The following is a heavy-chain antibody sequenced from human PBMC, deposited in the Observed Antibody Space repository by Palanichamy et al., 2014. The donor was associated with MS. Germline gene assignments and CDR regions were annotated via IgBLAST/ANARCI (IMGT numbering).Heavy chain of an antibody. V-gene: IGHV1-8*01. J-gene: IGHJ3*02. CDR1: GYTFTSYD. CDR2: MNPDTGNT. D-gene: IGHD6-19*01. Sequence: QVQLVQSGAEVKRPGASVKVSCKASGYTFTSYDIKWARQATGQGLEWMGWMNPDTGNTAYAQKLQGRVTMTRNTSISAAYMDLSSLSSEDTAFYYCGREFSSAWYRSVLFDIWGQVTMLTVSS. CDR3: GREFSSAWYRSVLFDI.